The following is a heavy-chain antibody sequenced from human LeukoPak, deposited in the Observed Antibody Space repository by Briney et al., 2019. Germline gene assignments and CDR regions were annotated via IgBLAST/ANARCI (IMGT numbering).Heavy chain of an antibody. CDR2: ISSNSGSI. CDR3: AREGYGDFDY. CDR1: RFTFDDYA. D-gene: IGHD4-17*01. V-gene: IGHV3-9*01. J-gene: IGHJ4*02. Sequence: GGSLRLSCAASRFTFDDYAMHWVRQVPGKGLEWVSGISSNSGSIGYADSVKGRFTISRDNAKNSLYLQMNSLRAEDTAVYYCAREGYGDFDYWGQGTLVTVSS.